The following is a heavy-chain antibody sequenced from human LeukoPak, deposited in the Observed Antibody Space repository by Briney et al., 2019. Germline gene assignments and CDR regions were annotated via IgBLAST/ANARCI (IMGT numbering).Heavy chain of an antibody. Sequence: GASVKVSCKAPGYNFTSLDINWVRPATGQGLEWMGWMKPNSGSTGYEEKFQGSVTITSNTSRNTAYMELSSLRSEDTAVYYCARLHSSSWCLYGFDYWGQGTGVTVSS. CDR1: GYNFTSLD. CDR2: MKPNSGST. V-gene: IGHV1-8*02. CDR3: ARLHSSSWCLYGFDY. D-gene: IGHD6-13*01. J-gene: IGHJ4*02.